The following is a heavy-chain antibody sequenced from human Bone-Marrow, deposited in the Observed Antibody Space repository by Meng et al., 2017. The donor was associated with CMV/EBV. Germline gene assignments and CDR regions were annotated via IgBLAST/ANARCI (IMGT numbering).Heavy chain of an antibody. J-gene: IGHJ6*02. Sequence: GESLKISCAASGFTFSSYWMHWVRPAPGKGLVWVSRINSDGSSTSYADSVKGRFTISRDNAKNTLYLQMNSLRAEETAVYYCARGGIVGARNYYGMHVWGQGTTVTVSS. D-gene: IGHD1-26*01. CDR1: GFTFSSYW. CDR2: INSDGSST. CDR3: ARGGIVGARNYYGMHV. V-gene: IGHV3-74*01.